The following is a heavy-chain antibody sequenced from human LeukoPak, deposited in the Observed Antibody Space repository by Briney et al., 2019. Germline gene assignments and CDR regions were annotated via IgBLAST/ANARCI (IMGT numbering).Heavy chain of an antibody. CDR1: VGSFNDYY. CDR3: ARRAGPTLYYMDV. CDR2: INHSGRA. Sequence: PSETLPLTCAVYVGSFNDYYWSWIRQSPGKGLEWIAEINHSGRANYNPSLKSRVTLSVDTSKNQFSLKLSSVTAADTAVYYCARRAGPTLYYMDVWGKGTTVTVSS. V-gene: IGHV4-34*01. D-gene: IGHD6-19*01. J-gene: IGHJ6*03.